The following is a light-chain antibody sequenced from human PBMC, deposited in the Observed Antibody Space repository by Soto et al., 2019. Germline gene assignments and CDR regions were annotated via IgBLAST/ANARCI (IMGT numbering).Light chain of an antibody. CDR1: QSVSSN. Sequence: EIVLTQSPATLSVSPGERVTFSCRASQSVSSNLAWYQQKPGQAPRVLIYGASTRATGIPARFSGSGSGTEFTLTIGSLQSEDFAVYYCQQYNKWPPITFGQGTRLEIK. CDR2: GAS. V-gene: IGKV3-15*01. J-gene: IGKJ5*01. CDR3: QQYNKWPPIT.